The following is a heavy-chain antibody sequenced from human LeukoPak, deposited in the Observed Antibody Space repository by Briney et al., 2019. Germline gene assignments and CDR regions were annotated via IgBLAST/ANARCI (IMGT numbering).Heavy chain of an antibody. V-gene: IGHV1-2*02. D-gene: IGHD3-22*01. Sequence: ASVKVSCKASGYTFTGYYMHWVRQAPGQGLEWMGWINPNSGGTNYAQKFQGRVTMTRDTSISTAYMELSSLRSEDTAVYYCARGIREYYYDSSGYSSYYYYMDVWGKGTTVTISS. CDR3: ARGIREYYYDSSGYSSYYYYMDV. CDR2: INPNSGGT. J-gene: IGHJ6*03. CDR1: GYTFTGYY.